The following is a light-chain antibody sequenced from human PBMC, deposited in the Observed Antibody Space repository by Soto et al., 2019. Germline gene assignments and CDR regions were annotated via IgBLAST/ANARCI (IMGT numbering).Light chain of an antibody. CDR2: GAS. CDR3: PQSGSSPRP. V-gene: IGKV3-20*01. Sequence: QPLVTLSFQTGERVTLSAGSSQSVSSSFLAWYQQKVGQAPRLLIYGASSRATGIPDRFSGSGSGTDFTRTIIRLEPEHFAVYHTPQSGSSPRPIGQGT. J-gene: IGKJ5*01. CDR1: QSVSSSF.